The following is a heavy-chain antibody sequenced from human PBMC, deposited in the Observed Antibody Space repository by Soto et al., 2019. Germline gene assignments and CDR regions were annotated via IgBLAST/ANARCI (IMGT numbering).Heavy chain of an antibody. J-gene: IGHJ6*02. CDR2: ISNDGSST. CDR1: GFTFSSYW. CDR3: ARGLPYNMDV. V-gene: IGHV3-74*01. D-gene: IGHD1-1*01. Sequence: AGGSLRLSCAASGFTFSSYWMHWVRQAPGKGLVWVSRISNDGSSTSYADSVKGRFTISRDNAKNTLYLQMNTLRAEDTALYYCARGLPYNMDVWGQGTTVTVSS.